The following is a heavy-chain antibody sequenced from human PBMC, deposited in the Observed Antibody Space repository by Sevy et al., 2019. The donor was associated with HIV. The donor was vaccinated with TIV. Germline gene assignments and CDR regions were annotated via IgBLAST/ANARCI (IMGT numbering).Heavy chain of an antibody. CDR3: ARGGHHTNGVGYFFAF. J-gene: IGHJ4*02. Sequence: ASVKVSCKASGYIFRNYGITWVRQAPGQGLEWVGWISPYQGDTNSAEKLQVRLSMTTDTSANTAYMELGSLTSDDTAVYYCARGGHHTNGVGYFFAFWGQGTLVTVSS. CDR1: GYIFRNYG. CDR2: ISPYQGDT. D-gene: IGHD2-8*01. V-gene: IGHV1-18*01.